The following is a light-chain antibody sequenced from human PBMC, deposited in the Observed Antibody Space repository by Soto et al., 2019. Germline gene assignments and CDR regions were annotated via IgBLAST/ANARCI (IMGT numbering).Light chain of an antibody. V-gene: IGKV3-11*01. Sequence: EIVLTQSPATLSLSPGERATLSCRASQSVSSYLAWYQQKPGKAPRLLIYDASNRATGIPARFSGSRSGTDFTLTISSLEPEDIAVYYCQQRSNWWTFGQGTKVEIK. J-gene: IGKJ1*01. CDR2: DAS. CDR3: QQRSNWWT. CDR1: QSVSSY.